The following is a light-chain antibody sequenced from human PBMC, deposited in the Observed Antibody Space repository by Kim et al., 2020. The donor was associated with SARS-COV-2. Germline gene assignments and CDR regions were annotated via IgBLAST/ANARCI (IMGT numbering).Light chain of an antibody. CDR2: GST. Sequence: QSVLTQPPSVSGAPGQTITISCTGSSSNIGAGYGVHWYQHVPGTAPKLLIYGSTNRPSGVPDRFSGSKSGASASLTIVGLRAEDESEYHCQSFDNSLSHSIFGGGTQLTVL. V-gene: IGLV1-40*01. CDR1: SSNIGAGYG. J-gene: IGLJ2*01. CDR3: QSFDNSLSHSI.